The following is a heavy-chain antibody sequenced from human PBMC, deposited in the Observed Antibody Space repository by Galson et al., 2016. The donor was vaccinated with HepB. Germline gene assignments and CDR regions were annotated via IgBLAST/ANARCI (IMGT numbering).Heavy chain of an antibody. CDR1: GFTFSSYP. Sequence: SLRLSCAASGFTFSSYPMSWVRQAPGKGLVWVSRIKSDGSSRTYADSVKGRFTIPRDNAKSTLYLQMNSLRDDDTAVYYCAREGVTVDAFDIWGQGTMVTVSS. V-gene: IGHV3-74*01. CDR2: IKSDGSSR. D-gene: IGHD2-21*02. J-gene: IGHJ3*02. CDR3: AREGVTVDAFDI.